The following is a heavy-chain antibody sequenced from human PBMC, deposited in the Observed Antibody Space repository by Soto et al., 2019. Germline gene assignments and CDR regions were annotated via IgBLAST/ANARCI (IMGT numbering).Heavy chain of an antibody. CDR3: AGGNYYDFWRGYYTDS. D-gene: IGHD3-3*01. CDR1: GGTFSSYA. J-gene: IGHJ4*02. CDR2: INPIFGTA. Sequence: QVQLVQSGEEVKKPGSSVKVSCKASGGTFSSYAISWVRQAPGQGLEWMGGINPIFGTANYAQKFKGRVTITADESTSNAYMELSSLRSEDTAVDYCAGGNYYDFWRGYYTDSWGQGTLVTVSS. V-gene: IGHV1-69*01.